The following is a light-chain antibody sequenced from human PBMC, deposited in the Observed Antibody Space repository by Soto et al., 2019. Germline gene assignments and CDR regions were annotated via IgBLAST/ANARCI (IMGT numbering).Light chain of an antibody. CDR1: SRDVGGYNL. J-gene: IGLJ1*01. CDR3: CSYAGSSTFGYV. Sequence: SVLTHPASVSGSPRPSSTVSCPGTSRDVGGYNLVSWYQQHPGKASKLMIYVGSKRPSGVPTRFSTSWPRTTASLTIAGLQAEGEADYYCCSYAGSSTFGYVFGTGTKVTVL. V-gene: IGLV2-23*03. CDR2: VGS.